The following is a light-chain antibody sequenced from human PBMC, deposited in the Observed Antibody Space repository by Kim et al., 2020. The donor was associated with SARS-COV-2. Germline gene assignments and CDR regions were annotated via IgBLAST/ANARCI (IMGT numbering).Light chain of an antibody. V-gene: IGKV1-27*01. CDR2: GAS. CDR3: QKYDSVPWT. J-gene: IGKJ1*01. CDR1: QVINNY. Sequence: DIQMTQSPSSLSASVGDRVTITCRASQVINNYLAWYQQKPGKAPTVLIYGASTLHSGVPSRFSGSGSGTDFTLTISSLQPEDVGTYYCQKYDSVPWTFGHGTKVDIK.